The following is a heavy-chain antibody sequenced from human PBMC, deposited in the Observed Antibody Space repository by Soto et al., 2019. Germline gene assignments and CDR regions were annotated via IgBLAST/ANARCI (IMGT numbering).Heavy chain of an antibody. CDR1: GFTFSRYT. Sequence: EVQLVESGGGLVQPGGSLRLSCAASGFTFSRYTMNWVRQAPGKGLEWVSYISLSGSDMYYAGSVKGRFTISRDNAKNSLSLQMNSLRAEDTAVYYCVRDHIWSFDYWGQGTPVTVSS. CDR2: ISLSGSDM. V-gene: IGHV3-48*01. CDR3: VRDHIWSFDY. D-gene: IGHD3-10*01. J-gene: IGHJ4*02.